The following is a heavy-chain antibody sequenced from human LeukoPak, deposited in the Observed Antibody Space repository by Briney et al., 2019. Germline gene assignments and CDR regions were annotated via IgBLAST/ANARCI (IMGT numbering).Heavy chain of an antibody. CDR3: AKQVSGQWLTPDSG. CDR1: GFTFSSYA. J-gene: IGHJ4*02. CDR2: ISGSSGST. D-gene: IGHD6-19*01. Sequence: GGSLRLSCAASGFTFSSYAMSWVRQAPGKGLEWVSTISGSSGSTSYADSVRGRFTISRDNSRNTLYLQMNSLTVEDTAVYYCAKQVSGQWLTPDSGWGQGTLVTVSS. V-gene: IGHV3-23*01.